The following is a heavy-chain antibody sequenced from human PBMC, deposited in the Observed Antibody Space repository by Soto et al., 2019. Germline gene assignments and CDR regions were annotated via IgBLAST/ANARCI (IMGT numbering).Heavy chain of an antibody. CDR2: IDYSGST. V-gene: IGHV4-30-4*01. CDR1: GGSISSGDYY. Sequence: QVQLQESGPGLVKPSQTLSLTCTVSGGSISSGDYYWSWIRQPPGKGLEWIGYIDYSGSTYYNPSLKSRVTISVDTSKNQFSLKLSSVTAADTAVYYCARVGTIFGVGNWFDPWGQGTLVTVSS. D-gene: IGHD3-3*01. J-gene: IGHJ5*02. CDR3: ARVGTIFGVGNWFDP.